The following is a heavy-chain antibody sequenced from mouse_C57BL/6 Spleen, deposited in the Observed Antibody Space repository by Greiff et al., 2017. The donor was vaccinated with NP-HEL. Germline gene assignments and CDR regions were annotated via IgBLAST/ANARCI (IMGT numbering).Heavy chain of an antibody. J-gene: IGHJ3*01. CDR1: GYTFTGYG. D-gene: IGHD2-4*01. Sequence: QVQLQQSGADLMKPGASLKLSCKATGYTFTGYGIEWVKQRPGHGLEWIGEILPGSGSTKYNEKFKGKATFTADTSSNTAYIQLSSLSTQDSAIYSSARGPLDYTWFAYWGQGTLVTVSA. V-gene: IGHV1-9*01. CDR3: ARGPLDYTWFAY. CDR2: ILPGSGST.